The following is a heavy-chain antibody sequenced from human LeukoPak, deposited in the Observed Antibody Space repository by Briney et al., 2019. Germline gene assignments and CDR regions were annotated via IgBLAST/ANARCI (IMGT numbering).Heavy chain of an antibody. CDR2: ISYDGSNK. Sequence: GRSLRLSCAAPGFTFSSYGMHWVRQAPGKGLEWVAVISYDGSNKYYADSAKGRFTISRDNSKNTLYLQMNSLRAEDTAVYYCAKDQGDSYGIYYFDYWGQGTLVTVSS. CDR1: GFTFSSYG. V-gene: IGHV3-30*18. CDR3: AKDQGDSYGIYYFDY. J-gene: IGHJ4*02. D-gene: IGHD5-18*01.